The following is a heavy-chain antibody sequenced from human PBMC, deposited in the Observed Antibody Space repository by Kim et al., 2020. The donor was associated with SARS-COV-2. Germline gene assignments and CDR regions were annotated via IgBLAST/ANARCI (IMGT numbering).Heavy chain of an antibody. V-gene: IGHV3-72*01. CDR2: SRNKASSYTT. CDR1: GFTLSDHH. J-gene: IGHJ4*02. Sequence: GGSLRLSCAASGFTLSDHHMDWVRQAAGKGLEWLGRSRNKASSYTTEYAASLKGRFTISRDDSTNSLFLQMSSLKTEDTAVYYCMAFFSGLPCWGQGALVTVSS. D-gene: IGHD2-15*01. CDR3: MAFFSGLPC.